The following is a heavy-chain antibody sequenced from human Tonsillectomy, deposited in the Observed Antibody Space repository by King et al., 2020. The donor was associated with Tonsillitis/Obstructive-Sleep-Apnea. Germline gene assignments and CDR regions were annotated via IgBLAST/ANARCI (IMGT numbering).Heavy chain of an antibody. D-gene: IGHD2-2*01. CDR2: INHSGST. CDR1: GGSFSGYY. V-gene: IGHV4-34*01. Sequence: QVQLQQWGAGLLKPSETLSLTSAVYGGSFSGYYWSWIRQPPGKGLEWIGEINHSGSTNYNPSLKSRVTISVDTSKNQFSLKLSSVTAADTAVYYCARENIVVVPAVMGGGFDYWGQGTLVTVSS. J-gene: IGHJ4*02. CDR3: ARENIVVVPAVMGGGFDY.